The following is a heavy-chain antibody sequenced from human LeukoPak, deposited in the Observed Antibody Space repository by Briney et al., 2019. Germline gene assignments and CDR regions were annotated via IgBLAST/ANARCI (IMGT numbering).Heavy chain of an antibody. CDR3: ARDPYGGNSGFDP. CDR1: GGTFSSYA. CDR2: IIPIFGTA. Sequence: ASVKVSCKASGGTFSSYAISWVRQAPGQGLEWMGGIIPIFGTANYAQKFQGRVTITTDESTSTAYMELSSLRSEDTAVYYCARDPYGGNSGFDPCGQGTLVTVSS. J-gene: IGHJ5*02. V-gene: IGHV1-69*05. D-gene: IGHD4-23*01.